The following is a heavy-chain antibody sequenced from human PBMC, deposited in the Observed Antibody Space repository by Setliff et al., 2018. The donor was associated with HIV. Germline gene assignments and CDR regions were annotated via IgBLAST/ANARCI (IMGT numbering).Heavy chain of an antibody. CDR2: IDSNNGNR. J-gene: IGHJ6*03. CDR1: GYSLSTYA. CDR3: VRLTADRTNYYYYMDV. Sequence: ASVKVSCKASGYSLSTYAISRVRQAPGQGLEWMGWIDSNNGNRNFAQKFRGRVTMTTDISTNTAYMEVRSLSFDDPAVYYCVRLTADRTNYYYYMDVWGKGTTVTVSS. D-gene: IGHD2-8*01. V-gene: IGHV1-18*01.